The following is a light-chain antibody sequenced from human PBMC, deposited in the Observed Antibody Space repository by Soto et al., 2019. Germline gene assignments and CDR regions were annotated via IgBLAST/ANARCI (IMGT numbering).Light chain of an antibody. J-gene: IGKJ5*01. V-gene: IGKV1-9*01. CDR3: QQLNSYPIT. Sequence: DIQLTQSPSFLSASVGDRVTITCRASQDISSYLAWYQQKPGKAPKLLIYAASTLQSGVPSRFSGSGSGTEFTLTISSLPPEDFATYYCQQLNSYPITFGQGTRLEIK. CDR1: QDISSY. CDR2: AAS.